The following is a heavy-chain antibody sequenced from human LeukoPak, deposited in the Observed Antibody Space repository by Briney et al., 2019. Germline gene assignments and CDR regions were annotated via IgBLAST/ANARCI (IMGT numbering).Heavy chain of an antibody. CDR1: GFTFSSYA. D-gene: IGHD3-16*01. J-gene: IGHJ3*02. CDR3: AKDALNYVWGSPHAFDI. Sequence: SGGSLRLSCAASGFTFSSYALTWVRQAPGKGLEWVSSISGSGDSIFYAGTVKGRFTISRDNPKKTLYLQMNSLRAEDTAICYCAKDALNYVWGSPHAFDIWGQGTMVTVSS. CDR2: ISGSGDSI. V-gene: IGHV3-23*01.